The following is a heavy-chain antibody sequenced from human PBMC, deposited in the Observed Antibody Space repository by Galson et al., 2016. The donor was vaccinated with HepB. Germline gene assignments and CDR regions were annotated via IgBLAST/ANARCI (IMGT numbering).Heavy chain of an antibody. CDR1: GDSISRYY. J-gene: IGHJ3*02. V-gene: IGHV4-59*01. Sequence: SETLSLTCTVSGDSISRYYWSWIRQPPGKGLEWIGYIYYSGSTNSNPPLKSRVTLSVDTSKNQFSLKLNSVTAADTAVYYCARGGVDAFDIWGQGTLVTVSS. D-gene: IGHD3-16*01. CDR3: ARGGVDAFDI. CDR2: IYYSGST.